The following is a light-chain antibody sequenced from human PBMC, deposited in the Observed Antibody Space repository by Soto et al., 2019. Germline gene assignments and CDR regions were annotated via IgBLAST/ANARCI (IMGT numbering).Light chain of an antibody. CDR2: DAS. Sequence: DIQMTQSPSTLSASVGDRVTITCRASQSISSWLAWYQQKPGKAPKLLIYDASSLESGVPSRFSGSGSGTEFTLTISSLQPDDFATYYFQQYKSDSTFGGGTKVEIK. CDR3: QQYKSDST. J-gene: IGKJ4*02. V-gene: IGKV1-5*01. CDR1: QSISSW.